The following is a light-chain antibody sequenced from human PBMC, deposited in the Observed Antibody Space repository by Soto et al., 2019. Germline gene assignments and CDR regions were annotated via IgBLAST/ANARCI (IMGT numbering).Light chain of an antibody. CDR1: QSVSSNY. CDR2: AAS. J-gene: IGKJ3*01. CDR3: QKYGSAFT. Sequence: EIVLTQSPGTLSLSPGERATLSCRASQSVSSNYLAWYQHKPGQGPRLLIYAASSSATGIPDRFSGSGSGTDFTLTISRLEPEDFESYYGQKYGSAFTFGPGTKVDIK. V-gene: IGKV3-20*01.